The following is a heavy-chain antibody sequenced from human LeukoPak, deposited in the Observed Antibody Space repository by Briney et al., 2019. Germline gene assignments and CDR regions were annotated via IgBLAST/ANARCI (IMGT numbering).Heavy chain of an antibody. CDR2: IQQDGSEK. D-gene: IGHD6-13*01. J-gene: IGHJ6*03. V-gene: IGHV3-7*01. CDR3: AREGGSSSYYYYYYYYMDV. Sequence: GGSLRLSCAASGFTFSTNWMSWVRQAPGKGLEWVANIQQDGSEKYYVDSVKGRFTISRDNAKNSLYLQMNSLRAEDTAVYYCAREGGSSSYYYYYYYYMDVWGKGTTVTVSS. CDR1: GFTFSTNW.